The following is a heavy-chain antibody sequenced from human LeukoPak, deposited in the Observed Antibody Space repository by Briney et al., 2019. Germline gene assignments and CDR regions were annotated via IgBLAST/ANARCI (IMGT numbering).Heavy chain of an antibody. J-gene: IGHJ4*02. D-gene: IGHD6-19*01. CDR2: TYYRSKWYN. Sequence: SQTLSLTCAISGDSVSSNSAAWNWIRQSPSRGLEWLGRTYYRSKWYNDYAVSVKSRITINPDTSKNQFSLQLNSVTPEDTAVYYCARLEYGSGWYEGTYYFDYWGQGTLVTVSS. CDR3: ARLEYGSGWYEGTYYFDY. CDR1: GDSVSSNSAA. V-gene: IGHV6-1*01.